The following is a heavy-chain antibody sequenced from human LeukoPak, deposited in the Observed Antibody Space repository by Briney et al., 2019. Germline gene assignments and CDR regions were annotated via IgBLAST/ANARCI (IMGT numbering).Heavy chain of an antibody. V-gene: IGHV4-39*01. CDR3: ARQEVRYGAHGRYFDL. Sequence: SETLSLTCTVSGGSISSSSYYWGWIRQPPGKGLEWIGSIYYSGSTYYNPSLRSRVTISVDTSKNQFSLKLSSVTAADTAVYYCARQEVRYGAHGRYFDLWGRGTLVTVSS. D-gene: IGHD4-17*01. CDR2: IYYSGST. CDR1: GGSISSSSYY. J-gene: IGHJ2*01.